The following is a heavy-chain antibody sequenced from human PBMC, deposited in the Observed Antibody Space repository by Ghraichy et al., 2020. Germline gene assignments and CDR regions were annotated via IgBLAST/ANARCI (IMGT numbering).Heavy chain of an antibody. D-gene: IGHD3-10*01. J-gene: IGHJ4*02. Sequence: GSLSLTCTVSGGSISSYYLSWVRQPPGKGLEWIGYMYYTGSTSYNPSLKSRVTISIDTSKNQFSLKLSSVTAADTAVYYCATTRLDYYGSGTFYNVYYFDSWGRGTLVTVSS. CDR3: ATTRLDYYGSGTFYNVYYFDS. CDR2: MYYTGST. CDR1: GGSISSYY. V-gene: IGHV4-59*01.